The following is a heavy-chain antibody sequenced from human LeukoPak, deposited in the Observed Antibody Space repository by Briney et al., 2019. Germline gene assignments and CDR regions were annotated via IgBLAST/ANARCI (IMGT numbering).Heavy chain of an antibody. CDR3: ARDSAYSSAYDPPPLDY. J-gene: IGHJ4*02. D-gene: IGHD6-19*01. V-gene: IGHV4-30-4*01. Sequence: PSQTLSLTSTVSGGSISSGDYYWSWIRQPPGKGLEWIGYIYYSGSTYYNPSLKSRVTISVDTSKNQFSLKLSSVTAADTAVYYCARDSAYSSAYDPPPLDYWGQGTLVTVSS. CDR2: IYYSGST. CDR1: GGSISSGDYY.